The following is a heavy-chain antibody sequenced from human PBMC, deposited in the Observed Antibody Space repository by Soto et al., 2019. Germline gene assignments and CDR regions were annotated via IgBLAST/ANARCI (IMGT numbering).Heavy chain of an antibody. D-gene: IGHD1-7*01. CDR1: GGSISSSSYY. CDR2: IYYSGST. Sequence: SETLSLTCTVSGGSISSSSYYWGWIRQPPGKGLEWIGSIYYSGSTYYNPSLKSRVTISVDTSKNQFSLKLSSVTAADTAVYYCARQIWELYYYYGMDVWGQGTTVTVSS. J-gene: IGHJ6*02. CDR3: ARQIWELYYYYGMDV. V-gene: IGHV4-39*01.